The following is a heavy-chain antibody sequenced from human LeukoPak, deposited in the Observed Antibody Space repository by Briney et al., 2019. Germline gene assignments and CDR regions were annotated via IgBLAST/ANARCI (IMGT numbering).Heavy chain of an antibody. CDR2: LSPSGGRT. J-gene: IGHJ5*02. V-gene: IGHV1-46*01. Sequence: SVTVSCKASGYTFASYYIHWERQAPGQGLGWIEILSPSGGRTNSAQKFQGSVTMTRDTSPSAVYLELSSLRSEDTAVYSCAGRGIAADGDWFDPWGQGTLVTVAS. D-gene: IGHD6-13*01. CDR3: AGRGIAADGDWFDP. CDR1: GYTFASYY.